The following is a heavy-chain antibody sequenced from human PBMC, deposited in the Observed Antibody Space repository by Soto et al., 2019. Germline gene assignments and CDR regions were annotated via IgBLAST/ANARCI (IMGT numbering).Heavy chain of an antibody. CDR2: IIPILGIA. CDR1: GGTFSSYT. Sequence: ASVKVSCKASGGTFSSYTISWVRQAPGQGLEWMGRIIPILGIANYAQKFQGRVTITADKSTSTAYMELSSLRSEDTAVYYCARDSEEQVPAADYWGQGTLVTVSS. V-gene: IGHV1-69*04. CDR3: ARDSEEQVPAADY. D-gene: IGHD2-2*01. J-gene: IGHJ4*02.